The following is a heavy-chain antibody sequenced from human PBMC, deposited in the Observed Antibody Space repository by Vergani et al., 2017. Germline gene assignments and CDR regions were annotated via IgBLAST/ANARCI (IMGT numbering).Heavy chain of an antibody. J-gene: IGHJ2*01. V-gene: IGHV4-38-2*01. CDR1: GYSIGSGFY. D-gene: IGHD2-21*01. CDR3: ARSQGDYWYFDL. Sequence: VLLQEPGPGLVRPSETLSLTCSVSGYSIGSGFYWAWIRQSPGEGLQWLTSIHNRGKTYHNPSLKSRVSVSLDTSKNRFTLNLTSVTATDTAVYYCARSQGDYWYFDLWGPGSLVTVSS. CDR2: IHNRGKT.